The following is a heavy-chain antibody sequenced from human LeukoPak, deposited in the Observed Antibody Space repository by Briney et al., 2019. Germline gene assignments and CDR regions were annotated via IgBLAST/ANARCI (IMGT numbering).Heavy chain of an antibody. CDR1: GYSFTTYW. J-gene: IGHJ4*02. CDR2: IYPGDSDT. V-gene: IGHV5-51*01. Sequence: GESLKISCKGSGYSFTTYWIGWVRQMPGKGLEWMGIIYPGDSDTRYSPPFQGQVTISADKSISTAYLQWSSLKASDTAMYYCARRGGDYYDSSGYFDFDYWGQGTLVTVSS. CDR3: ARRGGDYYDSSGYFDFDY. D-gene: IGHD3-22*01.